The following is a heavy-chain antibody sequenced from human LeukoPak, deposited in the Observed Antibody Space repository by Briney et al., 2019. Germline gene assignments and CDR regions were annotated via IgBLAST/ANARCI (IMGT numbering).Heavy chain of an antibody. J-gene: IGHJ4*01. CDR1: GGSISSSNYY. D-gene: IGHD4-17*01. V-gene: IGHV4-39*07. CDR2: IYYGGNT. CDR3: ARSTTVTAGYFDY. Sequence: SETLSLTCSVSGGSISSSNYYWAWIRQAPEKWLDWIGGIYYGGNTYYSPSLKSRLTISVDTSKNQFSLKLTSVTAAETALYYCARSTTVTAGYFDYWGQGILVTVSS.